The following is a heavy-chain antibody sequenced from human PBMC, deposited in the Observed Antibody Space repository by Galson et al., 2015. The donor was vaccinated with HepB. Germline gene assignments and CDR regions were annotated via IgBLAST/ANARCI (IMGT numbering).Heavy chain of an antibody. CDR1: GFTFDDYA. J-gene: IGHJ4*02. CDR2: ITWNSGTI. CDR3: AKDRGNGRSVVYFND. V-gene: IGHV3-9*01. Sequence: SLRLSCAASGFTFDDYAMHWVRQAPGKGLEWVSGITWNSGTIGYADSVKGRFTISRDNAKNSLYLQMNSLRAEDTALYYCAKDRGNGRSVVYFNDWGQGTLVAVSS. D-gene: IGHD2-8*01.